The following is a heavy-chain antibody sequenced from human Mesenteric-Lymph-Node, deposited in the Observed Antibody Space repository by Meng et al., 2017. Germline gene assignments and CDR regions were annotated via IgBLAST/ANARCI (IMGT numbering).Heavy chain of an antibody. CDR3: AKKVAHDYGDYYFDY. Sequence: GESLKISCAASGFTFSIYAMSWVRQGPGKGLEWVSAITASDNTYYADSVKGRFTISRDNFKNTLYVQMNSLRAEDTAVYYCAKKVAHDYGDYYFDYWGQGTLVTVSS. CDR1: GFTFSIYA. V-gene: IGHV3-23*01. J-gene: IGHJ4*02. CDR2: ITASDNT. D-gene: IGHD4-17*01.